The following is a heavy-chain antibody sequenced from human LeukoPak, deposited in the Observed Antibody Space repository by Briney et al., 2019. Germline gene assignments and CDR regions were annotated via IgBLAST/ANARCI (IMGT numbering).Heavy chain of an antibody. D-gene: IGHD1-1*01. CDR1: GGSISPYY. J-gene: IGHJ4*02. CDR2: ILYSGTTT. CDR3: ARVGDWNDLVY. V-gene: IGHV4-59*01. Sequence: RTSETLSLTCTVSGGSISPYYWSWIRQTPGKGLEWIGYILYSGTTTNYNPSIKSRVTISVDTSKNQFSLKLSSVTAADTAVYYCARVGDWNDLVYWGQGTLVTVSS.